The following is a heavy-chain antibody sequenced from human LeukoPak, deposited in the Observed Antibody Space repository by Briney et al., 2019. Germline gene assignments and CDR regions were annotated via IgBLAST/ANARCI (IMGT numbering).Heavy chain of an antibody. CDR3: ARDLGSSGKNFDY. D-gene: IGHD3-22*01. J-gene: IGHJ4*02. V-gene: IGHV4-30-4*08. CDR1: GGSISSYY. CDR2: IYYSGST. Sequence: SETLSLTCTVSGGSISSYYWSWIRQPPGKGLEWIGYIYYSGSTYYNPSLKSRVTISVDTSKNQFSLKLSSVTAADTAVYYCARDLGSSGKNFDYWGQGTLVTVSS.